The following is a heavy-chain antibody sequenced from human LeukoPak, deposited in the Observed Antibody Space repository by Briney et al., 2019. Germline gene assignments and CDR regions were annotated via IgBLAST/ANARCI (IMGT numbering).Heavy chain of an antibody. CDR3: ARAPHLYYGDYGGDWFDP. J-gene: IGHJ5*02. D-gene: IGHD4-17*01. Sequence: ASVKVSCKASGYTFTSYDINWVRQATGQGLEWMGWMNPNSGNTGYAQKFQGRVTMTRNTSISTAYMELSSLRSGDTAVYYCARAPHLYYGDYGGDWFDPWGQGTLVTVSS. V-gene: IGHV1-8*01. CDR2: MNPNSGNT. CDR1: GYTFTSYD.